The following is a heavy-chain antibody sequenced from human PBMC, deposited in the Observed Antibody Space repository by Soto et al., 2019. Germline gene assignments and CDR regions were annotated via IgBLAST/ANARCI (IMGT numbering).Heavy chain of an antibody. J-gene: IGHJ5*02. D-gene: IGHD6-13*01. V-gene: IGHV1-2*02. CDR2: INPNSGGT. CDR3: ARDLRGSKGNWVDP. Sequence: GASVKGSCKASGYTCTGDYMHWVRRALGQGLEWMGWINPNSGGTNYAQKFQGRVTMTRDTSISTAYMELSRLRSDDTAVYYCARDLRGSKGNWVDPWGQGTLVTFSS. CDR1: GYTCTGDY.